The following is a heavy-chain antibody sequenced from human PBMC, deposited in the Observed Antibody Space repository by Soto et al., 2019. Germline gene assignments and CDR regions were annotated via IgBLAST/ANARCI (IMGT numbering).Heavy chain of an antibody. J-gene: IGHJ5*02. V-gene: IGHV4-39*01. CDR1: GGGIRSSSYN. CDR2: IYYSGTT. D-gene: IGHD2-15*01. CDR3: ARQKGSAADPRGWFDP. Sequence: SETLSLTCSVSGGGIRSSSYNWGWIRQPPGKELEWIGSIYYSGTTYYNPSLRSRVTICVDTSRNEFSLDPSSVAAADTAVYYCARQKGSAADPRGWFDPWGQGILVTVSS.